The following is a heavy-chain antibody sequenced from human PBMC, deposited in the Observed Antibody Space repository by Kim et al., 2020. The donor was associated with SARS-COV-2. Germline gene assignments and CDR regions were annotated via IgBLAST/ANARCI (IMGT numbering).Heavy chain of an antibody. CDR1: GGSISSSY. Sequence: SETLSLTCTVSGGSISSSYWIWIRHPPGKGLERIGYVYYSGSTNYNPFLTSRVTISVDTYKYQFSLKLSSVTAADTAVYYCSRAKEGSSWSWFDSWGQG. J-gene: IGHJ5*01. D-gene: IGHD6-13*01. CDR2: VYYSGST. CDR3: SRAKEGSSWSWFDS. V-gene: IGHV4-59*13.